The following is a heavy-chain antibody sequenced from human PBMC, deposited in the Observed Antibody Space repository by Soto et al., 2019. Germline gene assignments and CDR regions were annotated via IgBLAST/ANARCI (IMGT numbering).Heavy chain of an antibody. V-gene: IGHV4-59*01. D-gene: IGHD3-10*01. J-gene: IGHJ6*02. CDR3: ARAAYGSGNYYAPHYYYAMDV. CDR2: ILYTGNT. CDR1: GVSISNYY. Sequence: SETLSLTCTVSGVSISNYYWSWIRQPPGKGLEWLGYILYTGNTNYNPSLKSRVTISVDTSKNQVSLELTSVTTADTAVYFCARAAYGSGNYYAPHYYYAMDVWGQGTTVTVSS.